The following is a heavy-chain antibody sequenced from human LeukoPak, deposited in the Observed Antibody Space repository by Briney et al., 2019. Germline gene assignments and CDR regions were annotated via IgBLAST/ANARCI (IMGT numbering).Heavy chain of an antibody. CDR2: IYTSGST. Sequence: SETLSLTCTVSGGSISSGSYYWSWIRQPAGKGLEWIGRIYTSGSTNYNPSLKSRVTISVDTSKNQFSLKLSSVTAADTAVYYCARGIQYYDILTGYLLYYFDYWGQGTLVTVPS. D-gene: IGHD3-9*01. CDR3: ARGIQYYDILTGYLLYYFDY. CDR1: GGSISSGSYY. V-gene: IGHV4-61*02. J-gene: IGHJ4*02.